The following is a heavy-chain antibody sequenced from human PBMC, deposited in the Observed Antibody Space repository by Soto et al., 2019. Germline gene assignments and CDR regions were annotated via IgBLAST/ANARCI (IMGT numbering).Heavy chain of an antibody. CDR2: ISWDGDTT. CDR3: AKDVKGSGSRYFYYRMDV. CDR1: GFTFDDFT. D-gene: IGHD3-10*01. V-gene: IGHV3-43*01. Sequence: GGSLRLSCAASGFTFDDFTMHWVRQAPGKGLEWVSLISWDGDTTYYADSVRGRFTISRDNSNNSLYLQMNSLRTEDTALYYCAKDVKGSGSRYFYYRMDVWGQGTTVTVSS. J-gene: IGHJ6*02.